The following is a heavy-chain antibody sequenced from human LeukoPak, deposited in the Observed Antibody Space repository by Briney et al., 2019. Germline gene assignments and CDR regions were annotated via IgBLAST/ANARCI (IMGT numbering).Heavy chain of an antibody. CDR2: ISSSSSYI. CDR1: GFTFSSYS. CDR3: ARSGTVTTWYYGMDV. V-gene: IGHV3-21*01. J-gene: IGHJ6*02. Sequence: GGSLRLSCAASGFTFSSYSMNCVRQAPGKGLEWVSSISSSSSYIYYADSVKGRFTISRDNAKNSLYLQMNSLRAEDTAVYYCARSGTVTTWYYGMDVWGQGTTVTVSS. D-gene: IGHD4-17*01.